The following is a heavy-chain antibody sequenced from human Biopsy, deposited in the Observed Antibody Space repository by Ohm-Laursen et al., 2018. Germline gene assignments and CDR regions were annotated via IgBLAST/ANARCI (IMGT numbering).Heavy chain of an antibody. D-gene: IGHD1-26*01. Sequence: SLRLSCAASGFTFSGYAMSWVRQAPGKGLEWISYIYGGGNPVSYADSVKGRFTISRDNAHNSLYLRMNSLRAEDTAVYYCARLNSGTYDASDLWGQGTMVIVSS. V-gene: IGHV3-48*03. CDR2: IYGGGNPV. J-gene: IGHJ3*01. CDR1: GFTFSGYA. CDR3: ARLNSGTYDASDL.